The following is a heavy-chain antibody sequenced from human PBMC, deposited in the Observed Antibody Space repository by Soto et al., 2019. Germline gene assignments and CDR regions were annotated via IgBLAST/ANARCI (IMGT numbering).Heavy chain of an antibody. J-gene: IGHJ4*02. V-gene: IGHV3-30*18. CDR3: AKEVIGPSLSYFDS. Sequence: QVQLVESGGGVVQPGRSLRLFCAASGFTFSAYAMHWVRQAPGKGLEWVAIIFHDGNNKFYADSVKGRFTVSRDNSKNTLFLQLDSLSAEDTAVYYCAKEVIGPSLSYFDSWGQGTLVTVSS. CDR1: GFTFSAYA. CDR2: IFHDGNNK. D-gene: IGHD2-21*01.